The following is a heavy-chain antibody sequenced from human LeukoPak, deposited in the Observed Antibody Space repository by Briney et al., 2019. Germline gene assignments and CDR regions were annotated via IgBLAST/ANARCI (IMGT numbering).Heavy chain of an antibody. V-gene: IGHV4-34*01. D-gene: IGHD3-22*01. CDR1: GGSFSGYY. CDR2: INHIGST. Sequence: PSETLSLTCAVYGGSFSGYYWSWIRQPPGKGLEWIGEINHIGSTNYNPSLKSRVTISVDTSKNQFSLKLSSVTAADTAVYYCARGARGYYYDSSGYYPLDYWGQGTLVTVSS. CDR3: ARGARGYYYDSSGYYPLDY. J-gene: IGHJ4*02.